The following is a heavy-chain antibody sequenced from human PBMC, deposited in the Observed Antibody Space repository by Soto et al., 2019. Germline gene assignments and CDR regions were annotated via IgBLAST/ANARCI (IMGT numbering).Heavy chain of an antibody. V-gene: IGHV3-48*02. D-gene: IGHD3-22*01. CDR3: AAKYYYDSSGYPDFGY. CDR1: GFTFSSYS. Sequence: PGGSLRLSCAASGFTFSSYSMNWVRQAPGKGLEWVSYISSSSSTIYYADSVKGRFTISRDNAKNSLYLQMNSLRDEDTAVYYCAAKYYYDSSGYPDFGYWGQGTLVTVSS. CDR2: ISSSSSTI. J-gene: IGHJ4*02.